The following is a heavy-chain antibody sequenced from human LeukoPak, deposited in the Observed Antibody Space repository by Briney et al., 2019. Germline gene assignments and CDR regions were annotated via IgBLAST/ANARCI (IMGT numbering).Heavy chain of an antibody. CDR1: GFTFSSYY. Sequence: GGSLRLSCAASGFTFSSYYIHWVRQAPGKGLVWVSRIDSDGNITTYADSVKGRFTISRDDAKNTLYLQMNSLRAEDTAVYYCSRISYDSSGYYDYWGQGTLVTVSS. CDR3: SRISYDSSGYYDY. V-gene: IGHV3-74*01. CDR2: IDSDGNIT. D-gene: IGHD3-22*01. J-gene: IGHJ4*02.